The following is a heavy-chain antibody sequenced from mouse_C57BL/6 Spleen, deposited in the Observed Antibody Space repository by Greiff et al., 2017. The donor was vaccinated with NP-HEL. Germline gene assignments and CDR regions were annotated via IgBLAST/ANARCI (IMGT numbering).Heavy chain of an antibody. D-gene: IGHD1-1*01. CDR2: IYPGNSDT. Sequence: EVQLQQSGTVLARPGASVKMSCKTSGYTFTSYWMHWVKQRPGQGLEWIGAIYPGNSDTSYNQKFKGKAKLTAVTSASTAYMELSSLTNEDSAVYYCTTLPLSTVQVDYAMDYWGQGTSVTVSS. CDR3: TTLPLSTVQVDYAMDY. J-gene: IGHJ4*01. CDR1: GYTFTSYW. V-gene: IGHV1-5*01.